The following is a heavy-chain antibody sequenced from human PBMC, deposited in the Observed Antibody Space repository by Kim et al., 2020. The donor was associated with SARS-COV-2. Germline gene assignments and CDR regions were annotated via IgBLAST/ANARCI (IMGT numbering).Heavy chain of an antibody. J-gene: IGHJ4*02. Sequence: GGSLRLSCAASGFIFSTYDMSWVRQAPGKGLEWISAVTRDGSTFYADSVKGRFTISRDNSKNMLFLQMDSLKIEDTAVYYCAREPARRADYWGPGTLVT. CDR2: VTRDGST. D-gene: IGHD1-1*01. CDR1: GFIFSTYD. V-gene: IGHV3-23*01. CDR3: AREPARRADY.